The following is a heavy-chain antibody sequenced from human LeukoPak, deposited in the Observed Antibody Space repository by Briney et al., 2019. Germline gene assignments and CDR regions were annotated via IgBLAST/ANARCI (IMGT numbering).Heavy chain of an antibody. CDR1: GFTFSSYN. D-gene: IGHD3-10*01. CDR2: ISSSGSTI. CDR3: ARASRYYGSGSRYYYYYMDV. Sequence: GGSLRLSCAASGFTFSSYNMNWVRQAPGKGLEWASYISSSGSTIYYADSVKGRFTISRDNAKNSLYLQMNSLRAEDTAVYYCARASRYYGSGSRYYYYYMDVWGKGTTVTISS. V-gene: IGHV3-48*04. J-gene: IGHJ6*03.